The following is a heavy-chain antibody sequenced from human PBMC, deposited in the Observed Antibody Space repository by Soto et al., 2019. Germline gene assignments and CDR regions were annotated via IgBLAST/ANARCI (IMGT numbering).Heavy chain of an antibody. Sequence: ASVKVSCKVSGYTLTELSMHWVRQAPGKGLEWMGGFDPEDGETIYAQKFQGRVAMTEDTSTDTAYMELSSLRSEDTAVYYCATDGLAVAGLFDYWGQGTLVTVSS. CDR2: FDPEDGET. CDR3: ATDGLAVAGLFDY. CDR1: GYTLTELS. V-gene: IGHV1-24*01. J-gene: IGHJ4*02. D-gene: IGHD6-19*01.